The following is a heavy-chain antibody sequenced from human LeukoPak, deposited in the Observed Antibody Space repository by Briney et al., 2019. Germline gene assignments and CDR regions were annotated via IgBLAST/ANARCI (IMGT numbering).Heavy chain of an antibody. CDR3: ATYDYGDDRPLEYFDY. V-gene: IGHV4-34*01. D-gene: IGHD4-17*01. Sequence: SETLSLTCAVYGGSFNDYYWSWIRQPPGKGLEWIGEINHSGNTNYNPSLKSRVTISVDTSKNQFSLKLSSVTAADTAVYYCATYDYGDDRPLEYFDYWGQGTLVTVSS. CDR1: GGSFNDYY. CDR2: INHSGNT. J-gene: IGHJ4*02.